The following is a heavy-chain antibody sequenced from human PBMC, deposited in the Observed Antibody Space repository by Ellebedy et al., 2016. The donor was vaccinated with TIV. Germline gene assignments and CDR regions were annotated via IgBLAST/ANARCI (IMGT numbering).Heavy chain of an antibody. V-gene: IGHV3-73*01. J-gene: IGHJ4*02. D-gene: IGHD6-19*01. CDR3: TRSGYSSDWLDYFDY. Sequence: SAASGFVFSGSAIHWVRQASGKGLEWVGRIRSKATNYATVCAASVKGRFTISRDDSKDTSYLQMNSLKTENTAIYYCTRSGYSSDWLDYFDYWGQGTLVTVSS. CDR2: IRSKATNYAT. CDR1: GFVFSGSA.